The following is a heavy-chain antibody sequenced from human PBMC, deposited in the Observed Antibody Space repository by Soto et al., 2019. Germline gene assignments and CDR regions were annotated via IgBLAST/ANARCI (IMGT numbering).Heavy chain of an antibody. Sequence: PSETLSLTCSVSGASITTYYWSWIRQPPGKGLEWIGSISYSGSTKYNPSLESRVMISLDTSKNQFSLRLTSVTAADTALYYCARDWDSSGLFDPWGQGALVTV. V-gene: IGHV4-59*01. CDR1: GASITTYY. J-gene: IGHJ5*02. CDR2: ISYSGST. CDR3: ARDWDSSGLFDP. D-gene: IGHD3-10*01.